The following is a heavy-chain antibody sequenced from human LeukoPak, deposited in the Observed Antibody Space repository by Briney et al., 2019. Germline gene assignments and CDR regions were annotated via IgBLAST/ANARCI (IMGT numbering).Heavy chain of an antibody. V-gene: IGHV1-18*01. CDR2: ISAYNGNT. Sequence: GASVKVSCKASGYTFTSYGISWVRQAPGQGLEWMGWISAYNGNTNYAQKLQDRVTMTTDTSTSTAYMELRSLRSDDTAVYYCARFSYDFWSGYYSPSDYWGQGTLVTVSS. D-gene: IGHD3-3*01. CDR1: GYTFTSYG. J-gene: IGHJ4*02. CDR3: ARFSYDFWSGYYSPSDY.